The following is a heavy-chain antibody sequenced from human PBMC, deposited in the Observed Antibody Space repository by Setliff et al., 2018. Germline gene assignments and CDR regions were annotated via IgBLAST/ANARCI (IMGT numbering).Heavy chain of an antibody. J-gene: IGHJ4*02. CDR2: INPGGGST. D-gene: IGHD2-2*01. V-gene: IGHV1-18*01. CDR3: ARGPPDFVVVPAAAKFDY. CDR1: GYTFTSYG. Sequence: ASVKVSCKASGYTFTSYGINWVRQAPGQGLEWMGMINPGGGSTTYAQKFQGRVTMTIDTPTSTAYMELRSLRSDDTAVYYCARGPPDFVVVPAAAKFDYWGQGTLVTVSS.